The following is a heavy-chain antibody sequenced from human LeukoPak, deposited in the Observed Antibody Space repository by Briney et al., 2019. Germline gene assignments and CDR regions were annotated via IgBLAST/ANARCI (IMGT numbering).Heavy chain of an antibody. CDR2: ISSSSSYI. CDR3: VKAAGHDNRDDSFNI. V-gene: IGHV3-21*04. D-gene: IGHD3-22*01. CDR1: GFTFSSYS. Sequence: GGSLRLSCAASGFTFSSYSMNWVRQAPGKGLEWVSSISSSSSYIYYADSVKGRFTISRDNAKNSLYLQMNSLRAEDTAVYYCVKAAGHDNRDDSFNIWGLGTMVTVSS. J-gene: IGHJ3*02.